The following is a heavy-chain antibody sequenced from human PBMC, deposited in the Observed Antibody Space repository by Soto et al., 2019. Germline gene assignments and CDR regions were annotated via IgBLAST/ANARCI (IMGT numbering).Heavy chain of an antibody. D-gene: IGHD3-3*01. Sequence: GGSLRLSCAASGFTFSSYAMSWVRQAPGKGLEWVSAISGSGGSTYYADSVKGRFTISRDNSKNTLYLQMNSLRAEDTAVYYCAKALGRDYDSMVYYDYGLDVWGQGTTVTVSS. CDR3: AKALGRDYDSMVYYDYGLDV. CDR2: ISGSGGST. CDR1: GFTFSSYA. J-gene: IGHJ6*02. V-gene: IGHV3-23*01.